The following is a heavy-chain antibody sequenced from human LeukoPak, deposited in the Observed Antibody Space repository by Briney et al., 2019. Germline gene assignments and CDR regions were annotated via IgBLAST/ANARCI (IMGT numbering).Heavy chain of an antibody. CDR2: ISYDGSNK. CDR3: AKPIISDAFDI. V-gene: IGHV3-30-3*02. J-gene: IGHJ3*02. Sequence: GGSLRLSCAASGFTFSSYAMHWVRQAPGKGLEWVAVISYDGSNKYYADSVKGRFTISRDNSKNTLYLQMNSLRAEDTAVYYCAKPIISDAFDIWGQGTMVTVSS. D-gene: IGHD3-10*01. CDR1: GFTFSSYA.